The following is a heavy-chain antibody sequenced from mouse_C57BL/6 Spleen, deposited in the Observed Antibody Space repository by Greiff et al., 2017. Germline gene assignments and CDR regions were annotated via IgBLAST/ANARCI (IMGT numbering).Heavy chain of an antibody. D-gene: IGHD3-2*02. CDR1: GYTFTSYW. Sequence: QVQLQQSGAELVKPGASVKLSCKASGYTFTSYWMHWVKQRPGQGLEWIGMIHPKSGSTNYNEKFTSKATLTVDKSSSTAYMQLSSLTSEDSAVYYCARAVRLRPLYAMDYWGQGTSVTVSS. V-gene: IGHV1-64*01. J-gene: IGHJ4*01. CDR3: ARAVRLRPLYAMDY. CDR2: IHPKSGST.